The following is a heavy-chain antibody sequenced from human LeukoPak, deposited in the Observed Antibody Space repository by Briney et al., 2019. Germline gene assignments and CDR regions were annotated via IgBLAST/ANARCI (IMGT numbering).Heavy chain of an antibody. CDR3: TRAAGHYYDSSGYPDY. Sequence: GGSLRLSCTASGLTFGDYAMSWVRQAPGKGLEWVGFIRSKAYGGTTEYAASVKGRFTISRDDSKSIAYLQMNSLKTEGTAVYYCTRAAGHYYDSSGYPDYWGQGTLVTVSS. J-gene: IGHJ4*02. D-gene: IGHD3-22*01. CDR2: IRSKAYGGTT. CDR1: GLTFGDYA. V-gene: IGHV3-49*04.